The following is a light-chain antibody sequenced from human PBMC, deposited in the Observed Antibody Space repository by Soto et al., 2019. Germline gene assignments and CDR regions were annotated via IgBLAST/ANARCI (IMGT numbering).Light chain of an antibody. CDR2: DTT. CDR1: TGAVTNGHY. CDR3: QAYDYSLTASV. Sequence: QAVVTQEPSLTVSPGGTVTLTCGSSTGAVTNGHYPYWFQQKPGQAPRTLIYDTTNRHSWTPARFSGSLLGGKAALTLSGAQPEDEAEYYCQAYDYSLTASVFGGGTKLTVL. V-gene: IGLV7-46*01. J-gene: IGLJ3*02.